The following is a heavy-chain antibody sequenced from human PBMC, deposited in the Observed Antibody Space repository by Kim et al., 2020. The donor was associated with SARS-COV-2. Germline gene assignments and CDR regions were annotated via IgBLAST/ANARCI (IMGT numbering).Heavy chain of an antibody. CDR1: GYTFTSYG. J-gene: IGHJ6*02. Sequence: ASVKVSCKASGYTFTSYGISWVRQAPGQGLEWMGWISAYNGNTNYAQKLQGRVTMTTDTSTSTAYMELRSLRSDDTAVYYCARDREQWLVTGMDVWGQGTTVTVSS. CDR2: ISAYNGNT. CDR3: ARDREQWLVTGMDV. D-gene: IGHD6-19*01. V-gene: IGHV1-18*01.